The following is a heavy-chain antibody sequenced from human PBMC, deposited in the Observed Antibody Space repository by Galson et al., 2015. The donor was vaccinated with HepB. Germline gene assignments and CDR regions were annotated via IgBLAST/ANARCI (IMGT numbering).Heavy chain of an antibody. CDR2: ISNDGSNK. D-gene: IGHD6-13*01. J-gene: IGHJ4*02. Sequence: SLRLSCAASGFTFSSYGMHWVRQAPGEGLEWVAVISNDGSNKYYADSVKGRFTISRDNSKNTLYLQMNSLRAEDTAVYYCAKTLCSSWYSGCGGFDYWGQGTLVTVSS. V-gene: IGHV3-30*18. CDR1: GFTFSSYG. CDR3: AKTLCSSWYSGCGGFDY.